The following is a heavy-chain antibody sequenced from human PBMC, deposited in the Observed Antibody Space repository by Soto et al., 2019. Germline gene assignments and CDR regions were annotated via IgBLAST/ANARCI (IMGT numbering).Heavy chain of an antibody. CDR1: GFTVSTYG. Sequence: QVQLVESGGGVVQPGRSLRLSCAVSGFTVSTYGMHWVRQAPGKGLEWVAVISRDGGNKYYADSVKGRFTISRDNSRNTLCLEMKILRGADMAVYYCTVEVASCYLGQGTLVNGSS. J-gene: IGHJ4*02. V-gene: IGHV3-30*03. CDR2: ISRDGGNK. CDR3: TVEVASCY. D-gene: IGHD2-21*01.